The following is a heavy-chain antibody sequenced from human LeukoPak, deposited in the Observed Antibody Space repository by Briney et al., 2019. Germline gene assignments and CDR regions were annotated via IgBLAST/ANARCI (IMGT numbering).Heavy chain of an antibody. J-gene: IGHJ6*02. CDR2: IYYSGST. V-gene: IGHV4-59*01. Sequence: SETLSLTCTVSGGSISSYYWSWIRQPPGKGLEWIGYIYYSGSTNYNPSLKSRVTISVDTSKNQFSLELSSVTAADTAVYYCAREYSNYVPWYGMDVWGQGTTVTVSS. CDR1: GGSISSYY. D-gene: IGHD4-11*01. CDR3: AREYSNYVPWYGMDV.